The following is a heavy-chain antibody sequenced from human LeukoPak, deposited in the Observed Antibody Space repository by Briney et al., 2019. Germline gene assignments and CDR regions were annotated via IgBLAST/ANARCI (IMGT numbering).Heavy chain of an antibody. CDR1: GYSISSGYY. V-gene: IGHV4-38-2*02. D-gene: IGHD6-13*01. CDR2: IYHSGST. Sequence: SETLSLTCTVSGYSISSGYYWGWSLQPPGKGLEWIGSIYHSGSTYYNPSLKSRVTISVDTSKNQFSLKLSSVTAADTAVYYCAREGDSNSVGWFDPWGQGTLVTVSS. J-gene: IGHJ5*02. CDR3: AREGDSNSVGWFDP.